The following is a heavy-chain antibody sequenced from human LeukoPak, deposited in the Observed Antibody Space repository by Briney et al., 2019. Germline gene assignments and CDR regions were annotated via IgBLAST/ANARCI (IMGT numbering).Heavy chain of an antibody. CDR1: GFTFSSYG. CDR3: ARGGQMATIGIFDY. D-gene: IGHD5-24*01. V-gene: IGHV3-23*01. CDR2: ISGSGGSS. Sequence: PGGSLRLSCAASGFTFSSYGMHWVRQAPGKGLEWVSAISGSGGSSYYADSVRGRFTISRDNSKNTLFLQMNTLRAEDTAVYYCARGGQMATIGIFDYWGRGTLVTVSS. J-gene: IGHJ4*02.